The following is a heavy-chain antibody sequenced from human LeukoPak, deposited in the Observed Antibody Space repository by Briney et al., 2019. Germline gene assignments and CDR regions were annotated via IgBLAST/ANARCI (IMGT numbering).Heavy chain of an antibody. CDR2: ISSSSSYI. J-gene: IGHJ4*02. CDR3: ARDSSGDSSGWYMGAHYFDY. Sequence: PGGSLRLSCAASGFTFSSYSMIWVRQAPGKGLEWVSSISSSSSYIYYADSVKGRFTISRDNAKNSLYLQMNSLRAEDTAVYYCARDSSGDSSGWYMGAHYFDYWGQGTLVTVSS. D-gene: IGHD6-19*01. V-gene: IGHV3-21*01. CDR1: GFTFSSYS.